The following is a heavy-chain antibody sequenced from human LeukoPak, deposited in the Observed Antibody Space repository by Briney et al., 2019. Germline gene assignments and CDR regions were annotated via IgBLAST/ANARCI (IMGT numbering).Heavy chain of an antibody. CDR3: ARGAPGVYDSSGYYRPDAFDI. V-gene: IGHV3-20*04. CDR2: INWNGGNT. D-gene: IGHD3-22*01. J-gene: IGHJ3*02. Sequence: GGSLRLSCAASGFTFEDYGISWVRQAPGKGLEWVSGINWNGGNTGYADSVKGRFTISRDNAKNSLYLQMNSLRAEDTALYYCARGAPGVYDSSGYYRPDAFDIWGQGTMVTVSS. CDR1: GFTFEDYG.